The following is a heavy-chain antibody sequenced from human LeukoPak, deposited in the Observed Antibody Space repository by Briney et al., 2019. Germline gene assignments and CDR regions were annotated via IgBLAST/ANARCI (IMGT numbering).Heavy chain of an antibody. J-gene: IGHJ4*02. D-gene: IGHD6-19*01. CDR1: GFIFSYAW. CDR2: IKSRSAGGTR. CDR3: LLHSVWYAGGH. V-gene: IGHV3-15*01. Sequence: GGPLRLSCSVSGFIFSYAWMSWGRQAPGKGREWVGRIKSRSAGGTRPHPALSTHRFTISRDDSKNTLHLQMNSLKMEDTAVYYCLLHSVWYAGGHWGQRTVVADSS.